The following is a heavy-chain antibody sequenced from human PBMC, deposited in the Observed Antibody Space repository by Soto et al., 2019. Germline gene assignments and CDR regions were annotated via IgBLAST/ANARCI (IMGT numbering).Heavy chain of an antibody. J-gene: IGHJ4*02. Sequence: VESQKISCNGAGYSFAGYWITWVRQKPGKGLEWMGRIDPSDSQTYYSPSFRGHVTISVSKSITTVFLQWSSLRASDTAMYYCARQIYDSDTGPNFQYYFDSWGQGTPGTVSS. CDR2: IDPSDSQT. CDR3: ARQIYDSDTGPNFQYYFDS. CDR1: GYSFAGYW. D-gene: IGHD3-22*01. V-gene: IGHV5-10-1*01.